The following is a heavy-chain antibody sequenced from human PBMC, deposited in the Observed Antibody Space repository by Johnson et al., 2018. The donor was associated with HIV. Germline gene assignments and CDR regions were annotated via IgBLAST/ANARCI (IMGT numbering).Heavy chain of an antibody. CDR1: GLSFSRSW. Sequence: VESGGGLVQPGGSLRLSCAASGLSFSRSWMHWVRQAPGKGLVWVSRTNNDGSTTTYADSVKGRFTVSRDQVKNTLHLQMNSLRAEDTAVYYCAREWGVITFGGVIPRNAFDIWGQGTMVTVSS. D-gene: IGHD3-16*02. V-gene: IGHV3-74*01. CDR2: TNNDGSTT. J-gene: IGHJ3*02. CDR3: AREWGVITFGGVIPRNAFDI.